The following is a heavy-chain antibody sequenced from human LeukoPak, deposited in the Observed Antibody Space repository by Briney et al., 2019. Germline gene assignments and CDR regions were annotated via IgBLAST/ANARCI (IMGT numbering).Heavy chain of an antibody. CDR2: ISSSGSYT. Sequence: GGSLRLSCAASGFTFSSYSMNWVRQAPGKGLEWVSSISSSGSYTYYADSVKGRFTISRDNSKNTLYLQMNSLRAEDTAVYYCAKDMDAAEGVTVTPLSDAFDIWGQGTMVTVSS. CDR3: AKDMDAAEGVTVTPLSDAFDI. CDR1: GFTFSSYS. J-gene: IGHJ3*02. V-gene: IGHV3-21*04. D-gene: IGHD4-11*01.